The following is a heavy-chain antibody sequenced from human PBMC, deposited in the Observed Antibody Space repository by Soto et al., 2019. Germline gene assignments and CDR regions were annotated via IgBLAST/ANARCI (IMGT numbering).Heavy chain of an antibody. CDR1: GASISTYY. V-gene: IGHV4-59*01. D-gene: IGHD3-22*01. CDR3: ARARYYYDSSGYKKEYYFDY. CDR2: IYYSGSA. J-gene: IGHJ4*02. Sequence: SETLSLTCTVSGASISTYYWSWIRQPPGKGLEWIGYIYYSGSANYNPSLKSRVTTSVDTPKNQFSLKLTSVTAADTAVYYCARARYYYDSSGYKKEYYFDYWGQGTLVTVSS.